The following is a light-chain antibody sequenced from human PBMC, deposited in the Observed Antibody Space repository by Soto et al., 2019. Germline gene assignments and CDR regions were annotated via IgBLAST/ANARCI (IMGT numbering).Light chain of an antibody. V-gene: IGKV3-20*01. J-gene: IGKJ1*01. CDR1: QSVSNNY. CDR3: QQYGSSGT. CDR2: GAS. Sequence: ILLTQSPGTLSLSPGEIAALSCMASQSVSNNYLAWYQQKPGQAPRLLIYGASNRATGIPDRFSGSGSGTDFTLTISRLEPEDFAVYYCQQYGSSGTFGQGTKVDIK.